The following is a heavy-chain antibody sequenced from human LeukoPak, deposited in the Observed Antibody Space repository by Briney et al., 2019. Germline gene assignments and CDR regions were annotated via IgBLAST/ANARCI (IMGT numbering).Heavy chain of an antibody. CDR2: ISWNSGSI. Sequence: GGSLRLSCAASGFTFDDYAMHWVRQAPGKGLEWVSGISWNSGSIGYADSVKGRFTISRDNAKNSLYLQMNSLRAEDTALYYCAKGLENSWYSGNDYWGQGTLVTVSS. CDR1: GFTFDDYA. CDR3: AKGLENSWYSGNDY. J-gene: IGHJ4*02. D-gene: IGHD2-15*01. V-gene: IGHV3-9*01.